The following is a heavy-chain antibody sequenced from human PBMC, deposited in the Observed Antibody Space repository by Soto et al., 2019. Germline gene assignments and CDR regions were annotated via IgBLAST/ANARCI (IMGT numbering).Heavy chain of an antibody. V-gene: IGHV1-69*01. J-gene: IGHJ4*02. CDR1: GGTFSTSA. Sequence: QVQVVQSGAEVKKPWSSVKVSCRASGGTFSTSAINWVRQTPRQGLEWMGGITPLFRTANYAQKFQGRLTITADESTTTAHMELSSLRSEDTAVYYCARGWGHGSREFYYAYWGQGTRITVSS. CDR2: ITPLFRTA. D-gene: IGHD3-22*01. CDR3: ARGWGHGSREFYYAY.